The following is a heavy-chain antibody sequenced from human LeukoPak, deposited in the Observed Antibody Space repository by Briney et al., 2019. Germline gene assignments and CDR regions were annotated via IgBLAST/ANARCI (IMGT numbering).Heavy chain of an antibody. CDR1: GFTFSSYS. CDR3: ARVIYCSSTSCDWFDP. Sequence: GGSLRLSCAASGFTFSSYSMNWVRQAPGKGLEWVSSISSSSSYIYYADSVKGRFTISRDNAKNSLYLQMNSLRAEDTAVYYCARVIYCSSTSCDWFDPWGQGTLVTVPS. J-gene: IGHJ5*02. V-gene: IGHV3-21*01. D-gene: IGHD2-2*01. CDR2: ISSSSSYI.